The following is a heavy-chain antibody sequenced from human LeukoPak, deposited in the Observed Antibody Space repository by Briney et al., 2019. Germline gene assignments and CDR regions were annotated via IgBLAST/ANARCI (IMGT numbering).Heavy chain of an antibody. CDR1: GFTFSSYS. CDR3: AKTSGWITMVRGVSDY. J-gene: IGHJ4*02. CDR2: ISGSGGST. Sequence: PGGSLRLSCAASGFTFSSYSMNWVRQAPGKGLEWVSAISGSGGSTYYADSVKGRFTISRDNSKNTLYLQMNSLRAEDTAVYYCAKTSGWITMVRGVSDYWGQGTLVTVSS. D-gene: IGHD3-10*01. V-gene: IGHV3-23*01.